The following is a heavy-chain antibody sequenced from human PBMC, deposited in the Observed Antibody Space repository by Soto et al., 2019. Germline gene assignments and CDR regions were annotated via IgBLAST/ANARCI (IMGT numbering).Heavy chain of an antibody. J-gene: IGHJ6*02. CDR3: ARESGWFGNPYYYYYGMDV. CDR2: ISSSGSTI. V-gene: IGHV3-11*01. CDR1: GFSFSDYY. D-gene: IGHD3-10*01. Sequence: PGGSLRLSCAAYGFSFSDYYMSWIRQASGKGLEWVSYISSSGSTIYYADSVKGRLTISRDNAKNSLYLQMNSLRAEDTAVYYCARESGWFGNPYYYYYGMDVWGQGTTGTVSS.